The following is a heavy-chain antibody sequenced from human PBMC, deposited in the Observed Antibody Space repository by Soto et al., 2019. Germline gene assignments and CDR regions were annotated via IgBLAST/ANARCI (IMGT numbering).Heavy chain of an antibody. CDR2: LYYRGAT. CDR1: GGSIKNTNYH. CDR3: FGVMAATLDY. Sequence: PSETLSLTCSVSGGSIKNTNYHWGWIRQPPGKGLEWIGTLYYRGATDYNPSLKTRVTISVDTSKNLLSLNLSSVTAADTAVYYCFGVMAATLDYWGQGTLVTVPS. J-gene: IGHJ4*01. V-gene: IGHV4-39*01. D-gene: IGHD2-21*02.